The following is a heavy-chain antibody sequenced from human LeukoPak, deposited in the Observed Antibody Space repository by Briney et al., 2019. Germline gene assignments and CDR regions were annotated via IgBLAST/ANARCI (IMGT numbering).Heavy chain of an antibody. J-gene: IGHJ4*02. D-gene: IGHD2-8*02. CDR1: GFTFSNYA. CDR3: ATYRQVLLPFES. CDR2: IFPSGGEI. V-gene: IGHV3-23*01. Sequence: GGSLRLSCAASGFTFSNYAMSWVRQAPGKGLEWVSSIFPSGGEIHYADSVRGRFTISRDNSKSTLSLQMNSLRAEDTAIYYCATYRQVLLPFESWGQGTLVTVSS.